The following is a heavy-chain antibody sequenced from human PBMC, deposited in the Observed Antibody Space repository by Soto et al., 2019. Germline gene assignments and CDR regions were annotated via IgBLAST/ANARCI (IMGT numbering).Heavy chain of an antibody. Sequence: PSETLSLTCTVSGGSISSGDYHWSWIRQPPGKGLEWIGYIYYSGSTYYNPSLKSRVTISVDTSKNQISLKLSSVTAADTAVYYCARATDIVATIFDYWGQGTLVTVSS. V-gene: IGHV4-30-4*02. J-gene: IGHJ4*02. D-gene: IGHD5-12*01. CDR1: GGSISSGDYH. CDR3: ARATDIVATIFDY. CDR2: IYYSGST.